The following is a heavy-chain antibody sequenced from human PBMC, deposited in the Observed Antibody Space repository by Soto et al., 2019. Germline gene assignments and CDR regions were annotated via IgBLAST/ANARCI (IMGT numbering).Heavy chain of an antibody. V-gene: IGHV1-69*01. Sequence: QLQLVQSGSEVKKPGSSVKVSCKASGGSFSSNPISWVRQAPGQGLEWMAGIIPIFATVHYAQKFQDRVTITADESTSTAYMELTSLRSEDTAVYFCARGGRGYSSAPRYYFDYWGQGTLVTVSS. CDR2: IIPIFATV. D-gene: IGHD5-18*01. CDR3: ARGGRGYSSAPRYYFDY. J-gene: IGHJ4*02. CDR1: GGSFSSNP.